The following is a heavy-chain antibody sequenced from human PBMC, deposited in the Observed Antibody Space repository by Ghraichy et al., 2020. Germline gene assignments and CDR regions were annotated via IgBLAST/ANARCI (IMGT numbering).Heavy chain of an antibody. V-gene: IGHV1-46*01. CDR2: INPSGGST. Sequence: ASVKVSCKASGYTFTSYYMHWVRQAPGQGLEWMGIINPSGGSTSYAQKFQGRVTMTRDTSTSTVYMELSSLRSEDTAVYYCARDQWPVLLWFGESKNYYGMDVWGQGTTVTVSS. CDR1: GYTFTSYY. J-gene: IGHJ6*02. D-gene: IGHD3-10*01. CDR3: ARDQWPVLLWFGESKNYYGMDV.